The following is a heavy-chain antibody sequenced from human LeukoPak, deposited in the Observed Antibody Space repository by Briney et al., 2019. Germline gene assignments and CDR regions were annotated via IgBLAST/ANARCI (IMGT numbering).Heavy chain of an antibody. J-gene: IGHJ4*02. Sequence: SVKVSCXASGGTFSSYAISWVRQAPGQGLEWMGGIIPIFGTANYAQKFQGRVTITADESTSTAYMELSSLRSEDTAVYYCARGEPDYYDSSGYYLPFDYWGQGTLVTVSS. D-gene: IGHD3-22*01. CDR2: IIPIFGTA. V-gene: IGHV1-69*01. CDR3: ARGEPDYYDSSGYYLPFDY. CDR1: GGTFSSYA.